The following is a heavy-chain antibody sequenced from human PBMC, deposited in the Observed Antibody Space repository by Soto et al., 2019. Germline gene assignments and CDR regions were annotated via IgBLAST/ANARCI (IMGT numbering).Heavy chain of an antibody. J-gene: IGHJ6*02. CDR1: GGSFSGYY. D-gene: IGHD5-18*01. Sequence: SETLSLTCAVYGGSFSGYYWTWIRQPPGTGLEWIGEINHSGSTNYNPSLKSRVTISVDTSKNQFSLKLTSVTAADTAVYYCARQTAMDAYYYYYGMDVWGQGTTVTVSS. CDR2: INHSGST. CDR3: ARQTAMDAYYYYYGMDV. V-gene: IGHV4-34*01.